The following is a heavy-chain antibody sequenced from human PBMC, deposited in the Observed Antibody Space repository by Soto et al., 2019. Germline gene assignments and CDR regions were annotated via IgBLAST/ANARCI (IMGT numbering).Heavy chain of an antibody. Sequence: SETLSLTCTVSGGSISNYYWSWIRQPPGKGLEWIGYIYYSGSTNYNPSLKSRVTISVDTSKNQFSLKLSSVTAADTAVYYCARVSGYSYGFFDYWGQGTLVTVSS. CDR1: GGSISNYY. J-gene: IGHJ4*02. V-gene: IGHV4-59*01. CDR2: IYYSGST. D-gene: IGHD5-18*01. CDR3: ARVSGYSYGFFDY.